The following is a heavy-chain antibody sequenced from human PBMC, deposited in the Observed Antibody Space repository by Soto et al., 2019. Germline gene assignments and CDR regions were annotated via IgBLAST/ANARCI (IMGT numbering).Heavy chain of an antibody. Sequence: GESLKISCKGSGYSFTSYWIGWVRQMPGKGLEWMGIIYPGDSDTRYSPSFQGQVTISADKSISTAYLQWSSLKASDTAMYYCARIRPVVAVRGNYYYYMDVWGKGTTVTVSS. J-gene: IGHJ6*03. CDR1: GYSFTSYW. D-gene: IGHD2-15*01. V-gene: IGHV5-51*01. CDR2: IYPGDSDT. CDR3: ARIRPVVAVRGNYYYYMDV.